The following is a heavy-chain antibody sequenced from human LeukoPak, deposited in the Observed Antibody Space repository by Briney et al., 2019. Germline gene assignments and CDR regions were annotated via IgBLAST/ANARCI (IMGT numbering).Heavy chain of an antibody. CDR2: ISAYNGNT. D-gene: IGHD5-18*01. CDR1: GYTFTSYG. J-gene: IGHJ4*02. Sequence: VASVKVSCKASGYTFTSYGISWVRQAPGRGLEWMGWISAYNGNTNYAQKLQGRVTMTTDTSTSTAYMELRSLRSDDTAVYYCARMPWSDRYSYGPGDYYFDYWGQGTLVTVSS. CDR3: ARMPWSDRYSYGPGDYYFDY. V-gene: IGHV1-18*01.